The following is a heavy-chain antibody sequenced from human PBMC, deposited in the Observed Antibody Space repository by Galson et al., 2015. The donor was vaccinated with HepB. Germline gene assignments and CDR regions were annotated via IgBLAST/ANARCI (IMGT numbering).Heavy chain of an antibody. CDR2: IYYSGTT. V-gene: IGHV4-39*01. J-gene: IGHJ1*01. Sequence: SETLSLTCTVSGGSISSSSYFWGWIRQPPGKGLEWIGSIYYSGTTYYNPSLKSRINISVDPSKKQFSLKLNSVTAADTAVYYCARLAGDYVCFQHWGQGTLVTVSS. CDR3: ARLAGDYVCFQH. D-gene: IGHD4-17*01. CDR1: GGSISSSSYF.